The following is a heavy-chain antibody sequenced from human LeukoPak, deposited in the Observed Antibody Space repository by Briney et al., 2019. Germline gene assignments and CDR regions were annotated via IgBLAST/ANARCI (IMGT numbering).Heavy chain of an antibody. CDR1: GFTFSNYA. Sequence: PGGSLRLSCAASGFTFSNYAVNWIRQAPGKGLKWVSVISGSGSSIYYTDSVKGRFTISRDNSKNTLYLQMNSLRAEDTAVYYCAKDTYGDYPYDYWGQGTLVTVSS. CDR2: ISGSGSSI. CDR3: AKDTYGDYPYDY. V-gene: IGHV3-23*01. D-gene: IGHD4-17*01. J-gene: IGHJ4*02.